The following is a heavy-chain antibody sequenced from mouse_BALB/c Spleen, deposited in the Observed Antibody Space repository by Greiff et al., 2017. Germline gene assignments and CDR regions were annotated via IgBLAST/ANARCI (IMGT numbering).Heavy chain of an antibody. V-gene: IGHV5-17*02. J-gene: IGHJ4*01. CDR2: ISSGSSTI. D-gene: IGHD2-4*01. Sequence: EVMLVESGGGLVQPGGSRKLSCAASGFTFSSFGMHWVRQAPEKGLEWVAYISSGSSTIYYADTVKGRFTISRDNPKNTLFLQMTSLRSEDTAMYYCARYSYDYDGVYAMDYWGQGTSVTVSS. CDR1: GFTFSSFG. CDR3: ARYSYDYDGVYAMDY.